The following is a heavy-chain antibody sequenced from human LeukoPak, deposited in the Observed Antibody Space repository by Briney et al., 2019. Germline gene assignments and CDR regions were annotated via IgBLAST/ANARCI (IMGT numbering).Heavy chain of an antibody. Sequence: GGSLRLSCAASGFSLSSSTMNWVRQAPGRGLEWVSSISSSGSSIYYADSVKGRFTISRDNAKNSLYLRINSLRAEDTAVYYCAKDPEADIVVVPASWGQGTLVTVSS. D-gene: IGHD2-2*01. CDR2: ISSSGSSI. CDR1: GFSLSSST. CDR3: AKDPEADIVVVPAS. J-gene: IGHJ5*02. V-gene: IGHV3-21*01.